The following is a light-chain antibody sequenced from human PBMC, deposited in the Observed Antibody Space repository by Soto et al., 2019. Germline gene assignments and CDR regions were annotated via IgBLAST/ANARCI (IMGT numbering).Light chain of an antibody. V-gene: IGKV1-5*03. J-gene: IGKJ2*01. CDR2: KAS. Sequence: DIQMTQSPSTLSASVGDRVTITCRASQTINSWLAWYQQKPGKAPTLLIYKASSLRSGVPSRFSGSGSGTEFSLTISSLQPDDFATYYCQQYNRYPYTFGQGTKLEIK. CDR1: QTINSW. CDR3: QQYNRYPYT.